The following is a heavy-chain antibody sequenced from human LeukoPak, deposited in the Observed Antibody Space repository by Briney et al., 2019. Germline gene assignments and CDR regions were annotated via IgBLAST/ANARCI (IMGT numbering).Heavy chain of an antibody. Sequence: GASVKVSCKASGYTFTGYYMHWVRQAPGQGLEWMGWINSNSGGTNYAQKFQGRVTMTRDTSISTAYMELNTLRSDDTANYYCARAGPLPYSSDTYNWLDPWGQGTLVTVSS. V-gene: IGHV1-2*02. CDR1: GYTFTGYY. J-gene: IGHJ5*02. CDR3: ARAGPLPYSSDTYNWLDP. CDR2: INSNSGGT. D-gene: IGHD6-19*01.